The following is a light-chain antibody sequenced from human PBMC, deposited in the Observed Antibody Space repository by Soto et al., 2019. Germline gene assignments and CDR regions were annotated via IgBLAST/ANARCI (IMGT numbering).Light chain of an antibody. Sequence: DIQMTQSPSSLSASVGDRVTITCRASQGISNYLAWYQQKPGKVPKLLIYAASTLQSGVPSRFSGSGSGTDFTLTISSLQPEDVATDYCQKYNSAPPYTFGQGTKLEIK. CDR3: QKYNSAPPYT. V-gene: IGKV1-27*01. CDR2: AAS. J-gene: IGKJ2*01. CDR1: QGISNY.